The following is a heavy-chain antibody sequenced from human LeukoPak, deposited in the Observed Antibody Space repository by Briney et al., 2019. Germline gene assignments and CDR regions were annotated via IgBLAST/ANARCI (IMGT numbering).Heavy chain of an antibody. V-gene: IGHV4-34*01. CDR1: GGSFSGYY. Sequence: SETLSLTCAVYGGSFSGYYWSWIRQPPGKGLEWIGEINHSGSTNYNPSLKSRVTISVDTSKNQFSLKLSSVTAADTAVYYCARVTRVVRGVSYYFDYWGQGTLVTVSS. J-gene: IGHJ4*02. CDR2: INHSGST. D-gene: IGHD3-10*01. CDR3: ARVTRVVRGVSYYFDY.